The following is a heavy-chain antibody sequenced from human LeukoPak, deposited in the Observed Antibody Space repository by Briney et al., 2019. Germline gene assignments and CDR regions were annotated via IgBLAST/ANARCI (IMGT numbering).Heavy chain of an antibody. J-gene: IGHJ4*02. CDR2: IWYDGSKS. D-gene: IGHD6-19*01. CDR1: GFTFSSNG. Sequence: GGSLRLSCAASGFTFSSNGMHWVRQAPGKGLEWVAIIWYDGSKSYYADSVKGRFTISRDNAKNTLYLQMNSLRTEDTAVYYCARDMYSSGWSYYFDHWGQGTLVTVSS. V-gene: IGHV3-33*01. CDR3: ARDMYSSGWSYYFDH.